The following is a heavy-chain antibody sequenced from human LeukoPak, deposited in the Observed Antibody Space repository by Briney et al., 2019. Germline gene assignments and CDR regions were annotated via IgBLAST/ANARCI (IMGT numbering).Heavy chain of an antibody. CDR3: ALTLGYRDAFDI. CDR1: GYTFTSYY. CDR2: INPSGGST. V-gene: IGHV1-46*01. Sequence: GASVRVSCKASGYTFTSYYMHWVRQAPGQGLEWMGIINPSGGSTSYAQKFQGRVTMTRDTSTSTVYMELSSLRSEDTAVYYCALTLGYRDAFDIWGQGTMVTVSS. D-gene: IGHD5-18*01. J-gene: IGHJ3*02.